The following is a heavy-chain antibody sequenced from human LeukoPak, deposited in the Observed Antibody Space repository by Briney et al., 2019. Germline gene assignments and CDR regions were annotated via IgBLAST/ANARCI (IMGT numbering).Heavy chain of an antibody. CDR1: GYSSTDYY. D-gene: IGHD1-26*01. CDR3: ATKKYSGSFYAF. J-gene: IGHJ4*02. CDR2: IKPNSGDT. V-gene: IGHV1-2*02. Sequence: GASVKVSGKASGYSSTDYYIYWVRQAPGQGLEWMGWIKPNSGDTNYVQKFEGRVTMTRDTSISTAYMELSSLRSDDTAVYYCATKKYSGSFYAFWGQGTLVTVSS.